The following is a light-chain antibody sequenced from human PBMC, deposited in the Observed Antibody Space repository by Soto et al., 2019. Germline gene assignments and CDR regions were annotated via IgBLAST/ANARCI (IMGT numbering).Light chain of an antibody. V-gene: IGKV3-20*01. CDR3: QQYGNSSPFT. J-gene: IGKJ2*01. CDR1: QSISSNY. CDR2: DTS. Sequence: EIVLTQSPGTLSLSPGERDTLSCRASQSISSNYLGWYQQKPGQAPRLLIYDTSSRATGIPDRFSGSGSGTDSTLTISRLEPEDFAVYYCQQYGNSSPFTFGQGTKLEI.